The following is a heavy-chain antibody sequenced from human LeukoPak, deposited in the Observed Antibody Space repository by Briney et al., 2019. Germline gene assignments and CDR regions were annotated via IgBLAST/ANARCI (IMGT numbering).Heavy chain of an antibody. CDR2: ISYDGSNK. CDR1: GFTFSSYA. Sequence: PGGSLRLSCAASGFTFSSYAMHWVRQAPGKGLEWVAVISYDGSNKYYADSVKGRFTISRDNSKNTLYLQMNSLRAEDTAVYYCARDSSGYLTFDYWGQGTLVTVSS. CDR3: ARDSSGYLTFDY. D-gene: IGHD3-22*01. V-gene: IGHV3-30*14. J-gene: IGHJ4*02.